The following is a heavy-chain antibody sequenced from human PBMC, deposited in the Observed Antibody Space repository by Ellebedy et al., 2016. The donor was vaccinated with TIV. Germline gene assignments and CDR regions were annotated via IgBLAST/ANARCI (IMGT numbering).Heavy chain of an antibody. CDR2: IATNGVYT. J-gene: IGHJ4*02. CDR1: GFTFSTYT. D-gene: IGHD2-2*01. CDR3: AKMVGYCSRTNCWYFDY. V-gene: IGHV3-23*01. Sequence: GGSLRLSXAASGFTFSTYTMSWVRQAPGKGLEWVSAIATNGVYTSIADSVKGRFTISRDDSKNTLFLQMNSLKAEDTAVYYCAKMVGYCSRTNCWYFDYWGQGTLVTVSS.